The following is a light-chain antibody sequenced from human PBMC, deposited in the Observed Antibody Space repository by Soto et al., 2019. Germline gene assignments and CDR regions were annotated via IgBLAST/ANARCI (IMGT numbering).Light chain of an antibody. Sequence: IVLTQSPGTLSLSPWERATLSCRASQSVSNNYLAWYQQKPGQAPRLLIYGASNRATGTPDRFSGSGSGTDFTLTISRLEPEDFAVYYCQQYGSSGTFGQGTKVDIK. CDR2: GAS. J-gene: IGKJ1*01. CDR3: QQYGSSGT. CDR1: QSVSNNY. V-gene: IGKV3-20*01.